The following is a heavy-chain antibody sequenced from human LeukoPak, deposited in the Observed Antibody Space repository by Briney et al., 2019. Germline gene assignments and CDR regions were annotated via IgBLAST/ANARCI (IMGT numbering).Heavy chain of an antibody. J-gene: IGHJ4*02. CDR1: GGSFSGCY. CDR3: ARTYSYGSKTTTEPFDY. Sequence: SETLSLTCAVYGGSFSGCYWSWIRQPPGKGLEWIGEINHSGSTNYNPSLKSRVTISVDTSKNQFSLKLSSVTAADTAVYYCARTYSYGSKTTTEPFDYWGQGTLVTVSS. V-gene: IGHV4-34*01. D-gene: IGHD5-18*01. CDR2: INHSGST.